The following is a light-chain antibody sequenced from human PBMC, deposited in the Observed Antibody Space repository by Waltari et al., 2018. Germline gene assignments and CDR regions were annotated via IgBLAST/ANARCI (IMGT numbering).Light chain of an antibody. CDR3: FSYAGSSSFA. V-gene: IGLV2-23*02. CDR1: SNDIGSYNF. Sequence: QSALTQPASVSGSPGQSITVSCIGTSNDIGSYNFVSWFQQHPGRAPKLMIYDVSERPLGVSNRFSGSKSGNTAPLTISGLQAEDEADYYCFSYAGSSSFAFGGGTRVTVL. CDR2: DVS. J-gene: IGLJ2*01.